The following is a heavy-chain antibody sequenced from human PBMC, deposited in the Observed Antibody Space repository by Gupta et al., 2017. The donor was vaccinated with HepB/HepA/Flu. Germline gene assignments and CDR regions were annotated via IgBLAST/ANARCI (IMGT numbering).Heavy chain of an antibody. J-gene: IGHJ3*02. CDR1: YG. Sequence: YGIRWVRQAPGQGLEWMGWISAYNGDTNYAQKFQGRVTMTTDTSTITAYMEFRSLRSDDTAVYYCATLGGVVNGFDIWGQGTMVTVSS. D-gene: IGHD3-16*01. CDR3: ATLGGVVNGFDI. V-gene: IGHV1-18*04. CDR2: ISAYNGDT.